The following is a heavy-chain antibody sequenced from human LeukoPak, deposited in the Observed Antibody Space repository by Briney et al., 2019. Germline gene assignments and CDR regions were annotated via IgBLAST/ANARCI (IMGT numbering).Heavy chain of an antibody. CDR1: GFTFDDYA. V-gene: IGHV3-43*02. Sequence: GGSLRLSCAASGFTFDDYAMHWVRQAPGKGLEWVSLISGDGGSTYYADSAKGRFTISRDNSKNSLYLQMNSLRTEDTALYYCAKDILGSYYYYYGMDVWGQGTTVTVSS. CDR3: AKDILGSYYYYYGMDV. D-gene: IGHD2-15*01. J-gene: IGHJ6*02. CDR2: ISGDGGST.